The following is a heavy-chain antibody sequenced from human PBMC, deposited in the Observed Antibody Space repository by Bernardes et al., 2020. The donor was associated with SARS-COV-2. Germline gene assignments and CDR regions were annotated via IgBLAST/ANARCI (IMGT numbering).Heavy chain of an antibody. V-gene: IGHV3-23*01. Sequence: FCAFSGLSLSSYAMSWVRQGPGKGLEWVYIISGSGCSTYFGDPVKGRFAISRDNSKNTVYLQMNSLRDEDTAVYYCAKVARELCSGGTCYLDFWGLGTLVTVSS. D-gene: IGHD2-15*01. CDR1: GLSLSSYA. CDR3: AKVARELCSGGTCYLDF. CDR2: ISGSGCST. J-gene: IGHJ4*02.